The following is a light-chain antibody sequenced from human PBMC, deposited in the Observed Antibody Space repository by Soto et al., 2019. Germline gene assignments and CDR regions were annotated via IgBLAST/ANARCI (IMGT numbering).Light chain of an antibody. CDR1: SSDIGAYNY. J-gene: IGLJ3*02. Sequence: QSALTRPASVSGSPGQSITFSCTGTSSDIGAYNYVSWYQHHPGKAPKLLIYDVTDRPSGVSDRFSGSKSGTTASLTISGLQAEDEADYFCSSYTTINTVVVFGGGTKLTVL. CDR2: DVT. CDR3: SSYTTINTVVV. V-gene: IGLV2-14*03.